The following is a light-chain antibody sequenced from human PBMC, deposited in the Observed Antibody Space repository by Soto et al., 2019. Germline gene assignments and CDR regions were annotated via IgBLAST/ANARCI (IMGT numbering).Light chain of an antibody. J-gene: IGLJ1*01. Sequence: QSALTQPASVSGSPGQSITISCTGTRSDVGGYNYVSWYQHHPGKAPKLIIYDVTNRPSGVSNPFSGSKSGNTASLTISGLQPEDEADYYCSSYTTSNTRQIVFGTGT. CDR2: DVT. CDR3: SSYTTSNTRQIV. V-gene: IGLV2-14*03. CDR1: RSDVGGYNY.